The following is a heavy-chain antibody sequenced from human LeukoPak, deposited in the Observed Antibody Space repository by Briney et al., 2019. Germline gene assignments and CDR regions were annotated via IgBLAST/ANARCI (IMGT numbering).Heavy chain of an antibody. D-gene: IGHD4-17*01. CDR1: GFTFSHYG. CDR3: ARDSYGDYSAFDY. Sequence: GGSLRLSCAASGFTFSHYGMHWVRQAPGKGLEWVFGINWNGGSTGYADSVKGRFTISRDNAKNSLYLQMNSLRAEDTALYYCARDSYGDYSAFDYWGQGTLVTVSS. V-gene: IGHV3-20*04. CDR2: INWNGGST. J-gene: IGHJ4*02.